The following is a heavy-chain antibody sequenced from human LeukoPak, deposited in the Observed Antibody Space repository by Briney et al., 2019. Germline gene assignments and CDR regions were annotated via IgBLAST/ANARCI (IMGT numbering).Heavy chain of an antibody. J-gene: IGHJ3*02. CDR2: ISVSSGYI. Sequence: GGSLRLSCAASGFTFSRHSMNWVRQAPGKGLEWVSSISVSSGYIYYADSVKGRFTISRDNAKNSLYLQMNSLRAEDTAVYYCARDSSSLGYAFDIWGQGTMVTVSS. CDR3: ARDSSSLGYAFDI. CDR1: GFTFSRHS. D-gene: IGHD3-16*01. V-gene: IGHV3-21*01.